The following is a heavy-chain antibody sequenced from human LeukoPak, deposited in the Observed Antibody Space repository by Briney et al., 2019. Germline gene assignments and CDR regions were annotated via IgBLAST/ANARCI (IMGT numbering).Heavy chain of an antibody. Sequence: ASVKVSCKASGYTFTSYGISWVRQAPGQGLEWMGWINAGNGNTKYSQKFQGKVTITRDTSASTVYMELSSLTPEDTTVYYCAREYSSSSGRTFDYWGQGTLVTVSS. D-gene: IGHD6-6*01. CDR1: GYTFTSYG. CDR2: INAGNGNT. J-gene: IGHJ4*02. V-gene: IGHV1-18*01. CDR3: AREYSSSSGRTFDY.